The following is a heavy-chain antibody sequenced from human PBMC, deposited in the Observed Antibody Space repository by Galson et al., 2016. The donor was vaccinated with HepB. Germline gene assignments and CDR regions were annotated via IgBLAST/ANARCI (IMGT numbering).Heavy chain of an antibody. CDR1: GFTFNNYA. D-gene: IGHD5-18*01. CDR3: AKMGTADFVNPRLVDY. V-gene: IGHV3-23*01. CDR2: IKGSGGSA. J-gene: IGHJ4*02. Sequence: SLRLSCAASGFTFNNYAMSWVRQAPGKGLEWVSGIKGSGGSAYYADSVRGRFTISRDNSKNSLYLQMNSLRAEHTAVYYCAKMGTADFVNPRLVDYWGQGILVIVSS.